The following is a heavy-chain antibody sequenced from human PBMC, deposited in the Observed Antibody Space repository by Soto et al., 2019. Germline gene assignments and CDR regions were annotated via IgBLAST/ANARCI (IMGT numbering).Heavy chain of an antibody. Sequence: QVQLVQSGAEVKKPGSSVKVSCKASGGTFSSSTISWVRQAPGHGLEWMGRIIPIRGIANYAQKFQGRVPITADKATSTAYMELSSRRPEDTAVDYWAMENCSNTSCYRDYWGQGTLVTVSS. V-gene: IGHV1-69*02. CDR1: GGTFSSST. D-gene: IGHD2-2*02. J-gene: IGHJ4*02. CDR3: AMENCSNTSCYRDY. CDR2: IIPIRGIA.